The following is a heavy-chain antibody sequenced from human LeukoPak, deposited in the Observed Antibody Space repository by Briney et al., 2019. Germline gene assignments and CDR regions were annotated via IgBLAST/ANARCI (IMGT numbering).Heavy chain of an antibody. D-gene: IGHD3-10*01. CDR2: ISSSSSYI. J-gene: IGHJ5*02. Sequence: GGSLRLSCAASGFTFSSYSMNWVRQAPGKGLEWVSSISSSSSYIYYADSVKGRFIVSRDNAKNSLYLQMNSLRAEDTAVYYCARDSPFGDAGPWGQGTLVTVSS. CDR3: ARDSPFGDAGP. V-gene: IGHV3-21*01. CDR1: GFTFSSYS.